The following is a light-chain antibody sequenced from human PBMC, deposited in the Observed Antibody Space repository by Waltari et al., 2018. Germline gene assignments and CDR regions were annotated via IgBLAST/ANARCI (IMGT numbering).Light chain of an antibody. CDR1: RSNIGSNY. V-gene: IGLV1-47*01. J-gene: IGLJ3*02. CDR3: AAWDDSLSGRV. Sequence: QPVLTQPPSASRTPGQPVTIPCSGTRSNIGSNYPYWYQQLPGTAPKLLTDRNNQRPSGVPDRFSGSKSGTSASLAISGLRSEDEADYYCAAWDDSLSGRVFGGGTKVTVL. CDR2: RNN.